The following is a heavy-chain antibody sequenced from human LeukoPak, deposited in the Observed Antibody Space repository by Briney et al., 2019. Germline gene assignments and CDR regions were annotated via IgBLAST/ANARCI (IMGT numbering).Heavy chain of an antibody. CDR1: GFTFSSYW. V-gene: IGHV3-7*01. CDR2: IKQDGSEK. CDR3: ARVSGSSGYGAFDI. Sequence: PGGSLRLSCAASGFTFSSYWMSWVRQAPGKGLEWVANIKQDGSEKYYVDSVKGRFTISRDNAKNSLYLQMNSLRAEDTAVYYCARVSGSSGYGAFDIWGQGTMVTVSS. D-gene: IGHD6-13*01. J-gene: IGHJ3*02.